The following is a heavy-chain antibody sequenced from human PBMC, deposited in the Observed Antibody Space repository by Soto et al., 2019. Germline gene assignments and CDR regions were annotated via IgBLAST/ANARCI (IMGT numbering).Heavy chain of an antibody. J-gene: IGHJ4*02. CDR1: GFTFSDYY. CDR3: VRSLPGTTSFDY. CDR2: SRDKGKSYST. Sequence: EVQLVESGGNLVQPGGSLRLSCAGSGFTFSDYYIDWVRQAPGKGLEWVGRSRDKGKSYSTDYGASVRGRFTVSRDGSKNSLYLQMNSLETGDTALYYCVRSLPGTTSFDYWGRGTLVTVSS. V-gene: IGHV3-72*01. D-gene: IGHD1-7*01.